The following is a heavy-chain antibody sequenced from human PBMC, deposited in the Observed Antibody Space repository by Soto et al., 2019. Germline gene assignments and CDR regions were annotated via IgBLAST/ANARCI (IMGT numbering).Heavy chain of an antibody. CDR1: GDTVSSNSVA. V-gene: IGHV6-1*01. CDR2: TYYRSRWYS. J-gene: IGHJ6*02. CDR3: ARSEEASAYYYYGMDV. Sequence: SQTLSLTCVGSGDTVSSNSVAWNWVRQSPSRDLEWLGRTYYRSRWYSDYAVSVRSRIDINADTSKNQVSLQLNSVTPEDTAVYYCARSEEASAYYYYGMDVWGQGTTVTVSS.